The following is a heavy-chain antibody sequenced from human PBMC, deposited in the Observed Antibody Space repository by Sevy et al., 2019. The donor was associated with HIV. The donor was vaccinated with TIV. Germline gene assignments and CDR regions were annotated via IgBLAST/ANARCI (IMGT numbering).Heavy chain of an antibody. CDR3: ARNNCSITNCYMGDVFDI. V-gene: IGHV3-21*01. J-gene: IGHJ3*02. CDR1: GFTFSSYS. Sequence: GGSLRLSCAASGFTFSSYSMNWVRQAPGKGLEWVSSISGISNYIYYADSMRGRFTVSRDRARNSLYLQMNSLRADDTAVYYCARNNCSITNCYMGDVFDIWGQGTMVTVSS. CDR2: ISGISNYI. D-gene: IGHD2-2*02.